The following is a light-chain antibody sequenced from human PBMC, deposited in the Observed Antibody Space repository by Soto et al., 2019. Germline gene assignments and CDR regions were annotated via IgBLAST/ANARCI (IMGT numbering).Light chain of an antibody. V-gene: IGKV3-20*01. Sequence: EILLTQSPGTLSLSPGERATLSCRASQSVNIDLAWYQQKPGQAPRLVIYGGISRATVIPDRFSGSGSGTDFTLTSSRLAPEDFAVYYCEQYGSSPRTFRQGTKVEI. J-gene: IGKJ1*01. CDR3: EQYGSSPRT. CDR1: QSVNID. CDR2: GGI.